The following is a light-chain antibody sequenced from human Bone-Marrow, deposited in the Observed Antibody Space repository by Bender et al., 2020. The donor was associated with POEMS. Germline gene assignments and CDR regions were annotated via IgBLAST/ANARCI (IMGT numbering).Light chain of an antibody. CDR2: EVS. CDR1: NSNIGSDF. Sequence: QSVLTQPPSASGTPGQRVTISCSGSNSNIGSDFIYWYQQLPGKAPKLMIYEVSKRPSGVPDRFSGSKSGNTASLTVSGLQAEDEADYYCSTYAGTNKVVFGGGTKLTVL. CDR3: STYAGTNKVV. V-gene: IGLV2-8*01. J-gene: IGLJ2*01.